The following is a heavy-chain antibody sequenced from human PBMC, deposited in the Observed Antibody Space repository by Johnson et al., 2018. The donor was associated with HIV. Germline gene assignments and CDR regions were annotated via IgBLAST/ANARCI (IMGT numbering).Heavy chain of an antibody. V-gene: IGHV3-30*18. CDR2: IWYDGSNK. CDR3: AKEVTPGAFTMIEVVGAFDI. Sequence: QVQLVESGGGVVQPGRSLRLSCAASGFTFSSYGMHWVRQAPGKGLEWVAVIWYDGSNKYYADSVKGRFTISRDNSKNTRYLQMNSLGAEDTAGYYCAKEVTPGAFTMIEVVGAFDIWGQGTMVTVSS. D-gene: IGHD3-22*01. CDR1: GFTFSSYG. J-gene: IGHJ3*02.